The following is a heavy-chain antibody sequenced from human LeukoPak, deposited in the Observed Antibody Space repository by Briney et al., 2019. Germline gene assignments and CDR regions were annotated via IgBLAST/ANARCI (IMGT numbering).Heavy chain of an antibody. Sequence: GGSLRLSRAASGFTFSSHGMSWVRPAPGEGVEWVSAISGSGGGTYYAHSAKGRFTISRDNSKNTLYLQMTRLRAEDTAVYDCAELGITMIGGVWGKGTTVTISS. D-gene: IGHD3-10*02. CDR3: AELGITMIGGV. J-gene: IGHJ6*04. CDR1: GFTFSSHG. CDR2: ISGSGGGT. V-gene: IGHV3-23*01.